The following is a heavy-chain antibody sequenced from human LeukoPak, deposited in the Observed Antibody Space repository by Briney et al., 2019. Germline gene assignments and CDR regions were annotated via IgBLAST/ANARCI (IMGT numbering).Heavy chain of an antibody. J-gene: IGHJ4*02. V-gene: IGHV4-39*01. CDR3: ARQYYYDSSGFPLDY. Sequence: PSETLSLTCTVSGGSISSRSYYWGWIRQPPGKGLEWIGTIYYSGSTYYNPSLKSRVTISVDTSKNQFSLKLNSVTAADTAVYYCARQYYYDSSGFPLDYWGQGTLVTVSS. CDR1: GGSISSRSYY. CDR2: IYYSGST. D-gene: IGHD3-22*01.